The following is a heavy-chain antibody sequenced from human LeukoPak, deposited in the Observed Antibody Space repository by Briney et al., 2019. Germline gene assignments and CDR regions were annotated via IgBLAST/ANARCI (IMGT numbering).Heavy chain of an antibody. CDR3: AKGSGLTSF. J-gene: IGHJ4*02. CDR2: ISGSGAST. Sequence: GGSLRLSCAASGFTFSSFAMSWVRQAPGEGLEWVSAISGSGASTYYADSVKVRFTISRDNSKNTLYLQMNSLRAEDTAVYYCAKGSGLTSFWGQGTLVTVSS. V-gene: IGHV3-23*01. CDR1: GFTFSSFA.